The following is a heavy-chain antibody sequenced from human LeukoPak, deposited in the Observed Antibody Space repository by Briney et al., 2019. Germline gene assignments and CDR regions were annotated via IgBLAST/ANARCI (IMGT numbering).Heavy chain of an antibody. V-gene: IGHV2-5*02. CDR2: IYWDDDK. D-gene: IGHD5-18*01. Sequence: SGPTLLNPPQTLTLTCTFSGFSLRTSGVGVGWIRQPPGKALEWLAVIYWDDDKRYNPSLISRLTITKDTSKNQVVLKMTNMNAVDTATYYCAHINEVAAMVPFDYWGQGTLVTVSS. CDR1: GFSLRTSGVG. J-gene: IGHJ4*02. CDR3: AHINEVAAMVPFDY.